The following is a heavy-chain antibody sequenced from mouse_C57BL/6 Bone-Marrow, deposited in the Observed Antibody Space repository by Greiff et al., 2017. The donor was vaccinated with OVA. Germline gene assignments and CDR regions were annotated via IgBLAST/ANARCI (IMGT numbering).Heavy chain of an antibody. CDR3: ARYRYYGSSRRAY. J-gene: IGHJ3*01. V-gene: IGHV1-22*01. Sequence: VQLQQSGPELVKPGASVKMSCKASGYTFTDYNMHWVKQSHGKSLEWIGYINPNNGGTSYNQKFKGKATLTVNKSSSTAYMQLNSLTSEDSAVYFCARYRYYGSSRRAYWGQGTLVTVSA. CDR1: GYTFTDYN. CDR2: INPNNGGT. D-gene: IGHD1-1*01.